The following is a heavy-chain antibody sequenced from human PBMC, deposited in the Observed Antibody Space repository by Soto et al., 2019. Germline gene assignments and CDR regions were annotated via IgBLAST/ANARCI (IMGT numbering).Heavy chain of an antibody. CDR1: GGSISSYR. D-gene: IGHD1-7*01. V-gene: IGHV4-4*07. Sequence: SETLSLTFTVSGGSISSYRWSWIRQPAWKGLEWIGRISNNGNTHYNPSLKSRVTVSVDTSRNQFFLNLHSVTAADSAVHFCGRESGETWDYEAYWGQGTPVTVSS. CDR2: ISNNGNT. CDR3: GRESGETWDYEAY. J-gene: IGHJ4*02.